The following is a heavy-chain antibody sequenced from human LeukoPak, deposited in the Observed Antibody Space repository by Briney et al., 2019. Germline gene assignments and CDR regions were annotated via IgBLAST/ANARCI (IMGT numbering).Heavy chain of an antibody. CDR2: ISWNSGSI. CDR1: GFTFDDYA. Sequence: GRSLRLSCAASGFTFDDYAMHWVRQAPGKGLEWVSGISWNSGSIGYADSVKGRFTISRDNAKNSLYLQMNSLRAEDTAVYYCAGGGSSGYPKPLWFDYWGQGTLVTVSS. CDR3: AGGGSSGYPKPLWFDY. V-gene: IGHV3-9*01. J-gene: IGHJ4*02. D-gene: IGHD3-22*01.